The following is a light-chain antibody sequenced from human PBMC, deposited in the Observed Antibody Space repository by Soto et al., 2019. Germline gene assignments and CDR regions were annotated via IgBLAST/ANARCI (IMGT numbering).Light chain of an antibody. CDR3: QQSTDWPIT. CDR1: QSINNY. Sequence: MTQSPANLSLSPGDTATLSCRAGQSINNYLAWYQQKLGQAPRLLIYGASTRATGIPARFSGSGSGTEFTLTISSLQSEDFTLYYCQQSTDWPITFGGGTKVDVK. J-gene: IGKJ4*01. V-gene: IGKV3D-15*01. CDR2: GAS.